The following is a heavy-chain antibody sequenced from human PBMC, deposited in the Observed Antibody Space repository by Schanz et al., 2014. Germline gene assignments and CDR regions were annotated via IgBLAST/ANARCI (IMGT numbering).Heavy chain of an antibody. Sequence: QVQLVQSGAEVRKPGASVKVSCKATGDTFDNFGISWVRQAPGQGPEWIGRFMPFLGITNLAQKFQDRVTMTADKATSTAYMELSGLRSEDTAMYYCARDRWNYEGGIFDIWGQGPMVTVSS. D-gene: IGHD1-7*01. CDR2: FMPFLGIT. V-gene: IGHV1-69*04. CDR3: ARDRWNYEGGIFDI. CDR1: GDTFDNFG. J-gene: IGHJ3*02.